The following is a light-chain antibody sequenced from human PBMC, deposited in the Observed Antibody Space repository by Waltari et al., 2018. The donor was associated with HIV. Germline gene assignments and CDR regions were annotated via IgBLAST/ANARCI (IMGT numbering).Light chain of an antibody. V-gene: IGKV3-15*01. CDR2: GAS. CDR3: QQYNNWPGIT. Sequence: EILMTQSPATLSVSPGERATLSCRASQSMNNNLAWYQQKPVQAPRLLIYGASTWATGIPARFSGSGSGTEFTLTISSLQSEDFAVYYCQQYNNWPGITFGPGTKVDIK. CDR1: QSMNNN. J-gene: IGKJ3*01.